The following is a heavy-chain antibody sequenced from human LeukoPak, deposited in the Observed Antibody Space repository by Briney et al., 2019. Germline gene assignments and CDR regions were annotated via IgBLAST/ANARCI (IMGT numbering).Heavy chain of an antibody. Sequence: SETLSLTCTVSGGSISSSSYYWSWIRQPPGKGLEWIGEITHSGSTNSNPSLKSRVTISVDTSKNQFSLKLSSVTAADTAVYYCARAALDSSGYSDYWGQGTLVTVSS. CDR3: ARAALDSSGYSDY. V-gene: IGHV4-39*07. CDR1: GGSISSSSYY. J-gene: IGHJ4*02. CDR2: ITHSGST. D-gene: IGHD3-22*01.